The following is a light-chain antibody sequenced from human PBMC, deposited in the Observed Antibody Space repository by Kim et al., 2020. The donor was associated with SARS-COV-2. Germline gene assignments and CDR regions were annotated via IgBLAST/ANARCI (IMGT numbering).Light chain of an antibody. CDR2: ANS. Sequence: QMVVISCTGSPSNIGAGSDVHWYQQLPGTAPKLLICANSDRPSGVPDRFSGSKSDTSASLAITGLQVEDEADYYCQSYDSNLSGWVFGGGTQLTVL. CDR1: PSNIGAGSD. V-gene: IGLV1-40*01. CDR3: QSYDSNLSGWV. J-gene: IGLJ3*02.